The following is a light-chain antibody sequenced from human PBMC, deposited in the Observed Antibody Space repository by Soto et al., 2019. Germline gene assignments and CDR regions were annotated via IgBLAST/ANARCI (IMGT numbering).Light chain of an antibody. CDR2: SNN. Sequence: QSVLTQPPSASGTPGQRVTISCSGSSSNIGSNTVNWYQELPGTAPKLLIYSNNQRPSGVPDRFSGSKSGTSASLAISGLQSEDEAYYYCAAWDDSLNGPYVFGPGTKLTVL. J-gene: IGLJ1*01. V-gene: IGLV1-44*01. CDR1: SSNIGSNT. CDR3: AAWDDSLNGPYV.